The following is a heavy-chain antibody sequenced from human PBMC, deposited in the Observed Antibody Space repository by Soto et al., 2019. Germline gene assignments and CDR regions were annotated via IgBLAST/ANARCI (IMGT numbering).Heavy chain of an antibody. CDR3: ATRAEYYDFWSGYYGA. D-gene: IGHD3-3*01. V-gene: IGHV5-51*01. CDR1: GYGFSTSW. Sequence: PGESLKISCKGSGYGFSTSWIGWVRQMSGKGLEWMGTIYPSDSDTRYSPSFQGQVIISADKSTSTAYLQWRSLKASDTAMYYCATRAEYYDFWSGYYGAWGQGTLVTVSS. J-gene: IGHJ5*02. CDR2: IYPSDSDT.